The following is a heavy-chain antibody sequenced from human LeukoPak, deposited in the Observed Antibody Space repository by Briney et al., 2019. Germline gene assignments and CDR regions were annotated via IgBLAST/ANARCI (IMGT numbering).Heavy chain of an antibody. J-gene: IGHJ4*02. CDR1: GYSFTSYW. CDR2: IYPGDSDT. CDR3: ARDYYDSSGYYHYFDY. Sequence: PGESLKISCKGSGYSFTSYWIGWVRQMPGKGLEWMGIIYPGDSDTRYSPSFQGQVTISADKSISTAYLQWSSLKASDTAMYYCARDYYDSSGYYHYFDYWGQGTLVTVSS. V-gene: IGHV5-51*01. D-gene: IGHD3-22*01.